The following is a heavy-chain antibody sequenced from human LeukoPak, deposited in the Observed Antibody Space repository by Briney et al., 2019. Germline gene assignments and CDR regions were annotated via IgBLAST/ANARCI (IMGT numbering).Heavy chain of an antibody. CDR2: ISAYNGNT. CDR3: ARGPYCSGGTCYSQYFDY. D-gene: IGHD2-15*01. CDR1: GYTFTSYG. V-gene: IGHV1-18*01. Sequence: GASVKVSCKASGYTFTSYGISWVRQAPGQGLEWMGWISAYNGNTNYAQKFQGRVTMTTDTSTSRAYMELRSLRSDDTAVYYCARGPYCSGGTCYSQYFDYWGQGTLVTVSS. J-gene: IGHJ4*02.